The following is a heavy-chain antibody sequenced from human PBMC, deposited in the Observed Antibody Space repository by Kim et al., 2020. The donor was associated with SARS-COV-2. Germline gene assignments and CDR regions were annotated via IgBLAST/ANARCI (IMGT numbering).Heavy chain of an antibody. CDR3: AKDSKDSGSSSGWYDFYYYMYV. CDR2: IWYDGSNK. CDR1: GFTFSSYG. V-gene: IGHV3-33*06. D-gene: IGHD6-19*01. Sequence: GGSLRLSCAASGFTFSSYGMHWVRQAPGKGLEWVAVIWYDGSNKYYADSVKGRFTISRDNSKNTLYLQMNSLRAEDTAVYYCAKDSKDSGSSSGWYDFYYYMYVWGKGTTVTVSS. J-gene: IGHJ6*03.